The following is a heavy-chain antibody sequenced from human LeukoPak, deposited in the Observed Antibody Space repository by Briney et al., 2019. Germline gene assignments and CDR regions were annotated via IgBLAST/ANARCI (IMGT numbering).Heavy chain of an antibody. CDR2: ISGSGDTT. CDR1: GFTFSSHG. D-gene: IGHD3-16*02. J-gene: IGHJ3*02. CDR3: VRSDYDYVWGSYRSVRAFDI. Sequence: GGTLRLSCAASGFTFSSHGMNWVRQAPGKGLEWVSGISGSGDTTWYADSVQGRFTISRDNSKNTLYLQMNSLRAEDTAVYYCVRSDYDYVWGSYRSVRAFDIWGQGAMVTVSS. V-gene: IGHV3-23*01.